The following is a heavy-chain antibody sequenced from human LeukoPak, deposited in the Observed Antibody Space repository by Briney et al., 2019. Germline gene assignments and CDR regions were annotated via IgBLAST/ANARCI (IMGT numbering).Heavy chain of an antibody. V-gene: IGHV1-18*01. CDR3: ARDPLYYYGSGSFFDY. J-gene: IGHJ4*02. D-gene: IGHD3-10*01. CDR2: ISAYNGNT. CDR1: GYTFTSYG. Sequence: EASVKASCKASGYTFTSYGISWVRQAPGQGLEWMGWISAYNGNTNYAQKLQGRVTMTTDTSTSTAYMELRSLRSDDTAVYYCARDPLYYYGSGSFFDYWGQGTLVTVSS.